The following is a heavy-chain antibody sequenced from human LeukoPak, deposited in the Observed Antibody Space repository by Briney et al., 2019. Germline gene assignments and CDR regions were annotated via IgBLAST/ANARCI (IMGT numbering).Heavy chain of an antibody. CDR3: TSGVGTLDY. CDR2: IQSTTDGGTP. CDR1: GLTFINAW. V-gene: IGHV3-15*01. Sequence: GGSLRLSCAASGLTFINAWMTLVRQAPGKGLEWVGRIQSTTDGGTPDYATPVKGRFTISRDDSKNTLYLQMNSLKTEDTAVYYCTSGVGTLDYWGQGALVTVSS. D-gene: IGHD1-14*01. J-gene: IGHJ4*02.